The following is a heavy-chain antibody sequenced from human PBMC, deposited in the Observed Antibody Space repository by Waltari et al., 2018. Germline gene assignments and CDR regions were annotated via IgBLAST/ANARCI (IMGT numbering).Heavy chain of an antibody. V-gene: IGHV4-39*01. CDR2: VYYSGST. CDR1: DDSISSGDYY. Sequence: QLQLQESGPGLLKPSGTLSLTCTVSDDSISSGDYYWGWIRQSPGKGPEWIWSVYYSGSTSYNTSLKRRVTISVDTSKKQFSLKLSSVTAADTAVYYCARSLHIFRAAAGMFDYWGQGTLVTVSS. J-gene: IGHJ4*02. CDR3: ARSLHIFRAAAGMFDY. D-gene: IGHD6-13*01.